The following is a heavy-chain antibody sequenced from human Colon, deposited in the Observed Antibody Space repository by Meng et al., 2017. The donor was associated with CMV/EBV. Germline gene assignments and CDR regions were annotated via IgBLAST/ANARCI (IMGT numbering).Heavy chain of an antibody. CDR2: ISGSGSST. J-gene: IGHJ4*02. CDR3: AKIRGPYSSGWYGDY. D-gene: IGHD6-19*01. V-gene: IGHV3-23*01. CDR1: GFTFSSYA. Sequence: GESLKISCAASGFTFSSYAMSWVRQAPGKGLEWVSAISGSGSSTYYADSVKGRFTISRDNSKNTLYLQMNSLRAEDTAVYYCAKIRGPYSSGWYGDYWGQGTLVTVSS.